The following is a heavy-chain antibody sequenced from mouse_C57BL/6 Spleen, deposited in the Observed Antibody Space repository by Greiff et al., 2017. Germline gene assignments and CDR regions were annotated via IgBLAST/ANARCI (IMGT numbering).Heavy chain of an antibody. CDR1: GFTFSSYG. Sequence: EVMLVESGGDLVKPGGSLKLSCAASGFTFSSYGMSWVRQTPDKRLEWVATISSGGSYTYYPDNVKGRFTISRDTAKNTPYLQMSSLKSEDTAMYYCARQGGDYYAMDYWGQGTSVTVSS. V-gene: IGHV5-6*01. J-gene: IGHJ4*01. CDR3: ARQGGDYYAMDY. CDR2: ISSGGSYT.